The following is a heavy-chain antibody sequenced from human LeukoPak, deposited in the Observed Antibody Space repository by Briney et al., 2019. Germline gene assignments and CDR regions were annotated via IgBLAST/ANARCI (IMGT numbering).Heavy chain of an antibody. D-gene: IGHD4-17*01. CDR2: IYYSGST. J-gene: IGHJ3*02. V-gene: IGHV4-31*03. CDR3: ARDDVDYGALDI. CDR1: GGSISSGGYY. Sequence: SETLSLTCTVSGGSISSGGYYWSWFRQHPGKGLEWIGYIYYSGSTYYNPSLKSRVTISVDTSKNQFSLKLSSVTAADTAVYYCARDDVDYGALDIWGQGTMVTVSS.